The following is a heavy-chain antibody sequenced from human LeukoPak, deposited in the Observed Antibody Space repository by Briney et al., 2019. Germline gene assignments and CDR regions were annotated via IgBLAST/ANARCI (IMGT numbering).Heavy chain of an antibody. Sequence: GGSLRLSCAASGFTFSSYGMSWVRQAPGKGLEWVSGNNWNGGSTGYADSVKGRFTISRDNAKNSLYLQMNSLRAEDTALYYCARGNYGSGSPYYFDYWGQGTLVTVSS. V-gene: IGHV3-20*04. D-gene: IGHD3-10*01. J-gene: IGHJ4*02. CDR3: ARGNYGSGSPYYFDY. CDR2: NNWNGGST. CDR1: GFTFSSYG.